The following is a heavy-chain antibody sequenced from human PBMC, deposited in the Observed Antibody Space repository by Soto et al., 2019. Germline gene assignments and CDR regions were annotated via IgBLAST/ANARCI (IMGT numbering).Heavy chain of an antibody. Sequence: GGALRLACGGAAFTIGNDAMPWVRQPPGQGLEWGALTSYDGNNEYYTDSVKGRFTISRDNSKNTLFLQMNSPGPEVTAVYYCAKPKGVCNCASSYYGNWGQGALVTVSS. D-gene: IGHD1-1*01. CDR2: TSYDGNNE. V-gene: IGHV3-30*18. CDR3: AKPKGVCNCASSYYGN. J-gene: IGHJ4*02. CDR1: AFTIGNDA.